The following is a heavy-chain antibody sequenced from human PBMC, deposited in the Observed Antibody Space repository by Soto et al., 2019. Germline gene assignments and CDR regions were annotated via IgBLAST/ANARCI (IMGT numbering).Heavy chain of an antibody. Sequence: ASVKVSCKASGGTFSSYAISWVRQAPGQGLEWMGGIIPIFGTANYAQKFQGRVTITADKSTSTAYMELSSLRSEDTAVYYCARVKRIKYCSSTSCYGGFDYWGQGTLVTV. CDR3: ARVKRIKYCSSTSCYGGFDY. V-gene: IGHV1-69*06. J-gene: IGHJ4*02. CDR1: GGTFSSYA. CDR2: IIPIFGTA. D-gene: IGHD2-2*01.